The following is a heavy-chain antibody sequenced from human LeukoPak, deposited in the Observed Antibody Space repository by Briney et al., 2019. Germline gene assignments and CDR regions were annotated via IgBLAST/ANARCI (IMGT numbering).Heavy chain of an antibody. CDR3: ARHSTSIFGVVTEDY. J-gene: IGHJ4*02. CDR2: INTDGTGT. CDR1: GFTFSNYW. D-gene: IGHD3-3*01. Sequence: PGGSLRLSCAASGFTFSNYWMHWVRQAPGKGLVWVSRINTDGTGTSHADSVKGRFTISRDNAKNTLYLQMNSLRVEDTAVYYCARHSTSIFGVVTEDYWGQGTLVTVSS. V-gene: IGHV3-74*01.